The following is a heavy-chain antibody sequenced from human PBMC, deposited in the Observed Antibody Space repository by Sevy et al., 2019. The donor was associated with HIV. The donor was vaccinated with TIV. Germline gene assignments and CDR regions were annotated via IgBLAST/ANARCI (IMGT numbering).Heavy chain of an antibody. D-gene: IGHD2-21*02. Sequence: GGSLRLSCAASGFTFDDYGMSWVRQAPGKGLEWVSGINWNAGSTGYADSVKGRFTISRDNAKNSLYVQMNRLRAEDTALYYCARGREPYCGGDCYSAFDIWGQGTMVTVSS. V-gene: IGHV3-20*04. J-gene: IGHJ3*02. CDR2: INWNAGST. CDR3: ARGREPYCGGDCYSAFDI. CDR1: GFTFDDYG.